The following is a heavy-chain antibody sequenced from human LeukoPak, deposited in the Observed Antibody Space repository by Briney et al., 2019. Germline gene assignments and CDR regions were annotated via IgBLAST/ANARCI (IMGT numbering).Heavy chain of an antibody. J-gene: IGHJ4*02. D-gene: IGHD3-22*01. Sequence: GRSLRLSCAASGFTFDDYAMHWVRQAPGKGLEWVSGISWNSGSIGYADSAKGRFTISRDNAKNSLYLQMNSLRAEDTALYYCARDYYDSKGPFDYWGQGTLVTVSS. V-gene: IGHV3-9*01. CDR1: GFTFDDYA. CDR3: ARDYYDSKGPFDY. CDR2: ISWNSGSI.